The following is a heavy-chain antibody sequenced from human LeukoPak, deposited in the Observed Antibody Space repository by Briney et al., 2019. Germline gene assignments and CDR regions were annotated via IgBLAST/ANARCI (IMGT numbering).Heavy chain of an antibody. CDR3: ARKENVYYFFDY. V-gene: IGHV4-28*01. CDR1: GYSITSSSW. CDR2: IYHSGTT. J-gene: IGHJ4*02. Sequence: SETLSFTCAVSGYSITSSSWWGWIRQPPGKGLEWIGYIYHSGTTYYNPSLQSRVTMSVDTSKNQFSLKLSSVTAVDTAVYYCARKENVYYFFDYWGQGTLVTVSS. D-gene: IGHD3-10*01.